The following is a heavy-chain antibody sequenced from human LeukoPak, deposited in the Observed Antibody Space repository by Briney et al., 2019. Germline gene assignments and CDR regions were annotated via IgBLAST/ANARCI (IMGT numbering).Heavy chain of an antibody. CDR3: ASQYYDILTGYYSPFDY. J-gene: IGHJ4*02. Sequence: HPGRSLRLSCAASGFTFSSYAMHWVRQAPGKGLEWVAVISCDGSNKYYADSVKGRFTISRDNSKNTLYLQMNSLRAKDTAVYYCASQYYDILTGYYSPFDYWGQGTLVTVSS. D-gene: IGHD3-9*01. V-gene: IGHV3-30-3*01. CDR1: GFTFSSYA. CDR2: ISCDGSNK.